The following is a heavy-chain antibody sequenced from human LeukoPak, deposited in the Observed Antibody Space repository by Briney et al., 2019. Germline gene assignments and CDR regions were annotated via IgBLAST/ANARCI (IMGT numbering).Heavy chain of an antibody. CDR3: ARDYYGSGSYMDL. CDR2: INPNSGGT. J-gene: IGHJ3*01. Sequence: ASVKVSCKASGYTFTGYYIHWVRQAPGQGLEWMGWINPNSGGTNYAQKFQGRVTMTRDTSISTASIELSRLRSDDTAVYHCARDYYGSGSYMDLWGQGTMVTVSS. V-gene: IGHV1-2*02. CDR1: GYTFTGYY. D-gene: IGHD3-10*01.